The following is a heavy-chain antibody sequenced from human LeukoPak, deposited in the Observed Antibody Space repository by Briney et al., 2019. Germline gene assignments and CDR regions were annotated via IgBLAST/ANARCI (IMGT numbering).Heavy chain of an antibody. V-gene: IGHV3-23*01. CDR2: ISGSGGST. CDR1: GFTFSSYA. D-gene: IGHD6-6*01. Sequence: GGSLRLSCAASGFTFSSYAMSWVRQAPGKGLEWVSAISGSGGSTYYADSVKGRFTISRDNSKNTLYLQMNSLRAEDTAVYYGAKNEYKYYYYMDVWGKGTTVTVSS. CDR3: AKNEYKYYYYMDV. J-gene: IGHJ6*03.